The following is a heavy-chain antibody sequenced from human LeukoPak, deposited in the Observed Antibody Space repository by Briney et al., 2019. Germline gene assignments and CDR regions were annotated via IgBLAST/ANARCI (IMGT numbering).Heavy chain of an antibody. CDR3: ASHDYGDDYYYYYMDV. D-gene: IGHD4-17*01. J-gene: IGHJ6*03. CDR1: GGSICSYY. V-gene: IGHV4-59*01. CDR2: IYYSGST. Sequence: SETLSLTCTVSGGSICSYYWSWIRQPPGKGQEWIGYIYYSGSTNYNPSLKSRVAISVDTSKNQFSLKLSSVTAADTAVYYCASHDYGDDYYYYYMDVWGKGTTVTVSS.